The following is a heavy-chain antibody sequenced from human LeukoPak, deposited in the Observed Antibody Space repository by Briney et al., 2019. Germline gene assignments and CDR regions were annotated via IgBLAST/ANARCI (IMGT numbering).Heavy chain of an antibody. D-gene: IGHD1-14*01. V-gene: IGHV3-48*03. Sequence: GGSLRLSCAASGFTFSSYAMNWVRQAPGKGLEWVSYISSSGSTIYYADSVKGRFTISRDNAKNSLYLQMNSLRAEDTAVYYCARDPEGGKGFDYWGQGTLVTVSS. CDR2: ISSSGSTI. CDR1: GFTFSSYA. J-gene: IGHJ4*02. CDR3: ARDPEGGKGFDY.